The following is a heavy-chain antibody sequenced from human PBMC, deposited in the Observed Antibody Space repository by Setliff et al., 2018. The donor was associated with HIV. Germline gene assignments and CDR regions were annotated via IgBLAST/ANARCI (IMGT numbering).Heavy chain of an antibody. CDR2: VYTTGSA. CDR1: GASFIRSRYY. V-gene: IGHV4-61*09. Sequence: SETLSLTCTVSGASFIRSRYYWSWIRQPAGKGLEWIGHVYTTGSASYNPSLESRVTISLDTSKNQFSLKLSSVTAADTAVYYCAREDYYDSSGYAFDIWGQGTMVTVSS. D-gene: IGHD3-22*01. J-gene: IGHJ3*02. CDR3: AREDYYDSSGYAFDI.